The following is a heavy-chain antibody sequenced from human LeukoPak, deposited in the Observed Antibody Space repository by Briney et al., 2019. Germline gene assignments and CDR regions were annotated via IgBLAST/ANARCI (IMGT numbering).Heavy chain of an antibody. V-gene: IGHV1-18*01. D-gene: IGHD3-3*01. CDR3: ARENSEDFWSGYATQHNNWFDP. Sequence: ASVKVSCKASGYTFTSYGISWVRQAPGQGLEWMGWISAYNGNTNYAQKLQGRVTMTTDTSTSTAYMELRSLRSDDTAVYYCARENSEDFWSGYATQHNNWFDPRGQGTLVTVSS. J-gene: IGHJ5*02. CDR1: GYTFTSYG. CDR2: ISAYNGNT.